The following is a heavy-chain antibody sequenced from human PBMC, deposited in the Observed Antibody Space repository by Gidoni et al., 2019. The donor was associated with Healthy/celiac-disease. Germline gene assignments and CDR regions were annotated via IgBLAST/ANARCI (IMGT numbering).Heavy chain of an antibody. CDR1: GGSISSSSYS. Sequence: QLQLQESGPGLVKPSETLSLTCTVSGGSISSSSYSWGWIRQPPGKGLEWIGSIYYSGSTYYNPSLKSRVTISVDTSKNQFSLKLSSVTAADTAVYYCARHPRGYYGSGMKGPSGYFDYWGQGTLVTVSS. CDR2: IYYSGST. V-gene: IGHV4-39*01. J-gene: IGHJ4*02. CDR3: ARHPRGYYGSGMKGPSGYFDY. D-gene: IGHD3-10*01.